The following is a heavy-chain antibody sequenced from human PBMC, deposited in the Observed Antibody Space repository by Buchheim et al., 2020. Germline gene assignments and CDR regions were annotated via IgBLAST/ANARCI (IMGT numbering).Heavy chain of an antibody. CDR2: ISGGGDTT. V-gene: IGHV3-23*01. CDR1: GFNFSKYA. Sequence: EVQLLESGGGLVQLGGSLGLSCAASGFNFSKYAMTWVRQAPGRGLEWVSDISGGGDTTHYADSVKGRFTISRDNSKNTLSLQMNSLRAEDTGVYYCAKDGFGSFDYWGQGTL. CDR3: AKDGFGSFDY. D-gene: IGHD2-2*03. J-gene: IGHJ4*02.